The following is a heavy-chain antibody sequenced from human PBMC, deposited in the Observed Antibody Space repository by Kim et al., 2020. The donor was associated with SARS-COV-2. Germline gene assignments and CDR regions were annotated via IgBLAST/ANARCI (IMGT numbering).Heavy chain of an antibody. CDR2: INHSGST. Sequence: SETLSLTCAVYGGSFSGYYWSWIRQPPGKGLEWIGEINHSGSTNYNPSLKSRVTISVDTSKNQFSLKLSSVTAADTAVYYCARGTRHYYGSGSSLQHWGQGTLVTVSS. CDR3: ARGTRHYYGSGSSLQH. V-gene: IGHV4-34*01. J-gene: IGHJ4*02. CDR1: GGSFSGYY. D-gene: IGHD3-10*01.